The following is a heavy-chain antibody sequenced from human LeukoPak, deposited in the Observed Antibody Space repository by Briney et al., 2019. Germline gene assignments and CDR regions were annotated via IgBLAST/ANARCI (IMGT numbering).Heavy chain of an antibody. J-gene: IGHJ4*02. CDR3: ARAQGRLVPPAY. V-gene: IGHV4-34*01. Sequence: SETLSLTCAVYGGSFSGYYWSWIRQPPGKGLEWIGEMNHRGSTNYNPSLKSRVTISADTSKKQFSLKLSSVTAADTAVYFCARAQGRLVPPAYWGQGTLVTVSS. CDR1: GGSFSGYY. CDR2: MNHRGST. D-gene: IGHD6-19*01.